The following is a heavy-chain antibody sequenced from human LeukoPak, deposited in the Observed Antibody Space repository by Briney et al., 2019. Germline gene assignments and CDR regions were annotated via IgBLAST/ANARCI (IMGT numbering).Heavy chain of an antibody. V-gene: IGHV1-69*13. J-gene: IGHJ4*02. D-gene: IGHD6-19*01. CDR3: AIDTVAVAGTFDY. CDR1: GGTFSSYA. CDR2: IIPIFGAT. Sequence: SVKVSCKASGGTFSSYAINWVRQAPGQGLEWMGGIIPIFGATTYARRFQDRVTIIADESTSTAYMELSSLRSEDTAMYYCAIDTVAVAGTFDYWGQGTLVTVSS.